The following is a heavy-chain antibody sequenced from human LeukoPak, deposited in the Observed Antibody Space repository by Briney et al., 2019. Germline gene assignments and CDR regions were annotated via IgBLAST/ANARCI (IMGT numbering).Heavy chain of an antibody. CDR2: LYYTGST. D-gene: IGHD1-26*01. CDR1: GGSVSSGTYY. J-gene: IGHJ3*02. V-gene: IGHV4-39*01. CDR3: ARRPSRPSGNYPWDAFDI. Sequence: SESLSLTCTVSGGSVSSGTYYWGWIRQPPGTGLEWIGSLYYTGSTYYNPSLKSRVTISVDTSKNQFSLKLSSVTAADTAVYYCARRPSRPSGNYPWDAFDIWGQGTMVTVSS.